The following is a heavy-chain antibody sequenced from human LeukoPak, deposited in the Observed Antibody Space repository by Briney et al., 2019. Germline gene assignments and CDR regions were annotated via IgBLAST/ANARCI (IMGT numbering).Heavy chain of an antibody. V-gene: IGHV3-9*03. D-gene: IGHD3-9*01. CDR1: GFTFDDYA. CDR2: ISWNSGRR. CDR3: AKGPDYDILTPIDY. J-gene: IGHJ4*02. Sequence: PGGSLGLSCVGSGFTFDDYAMHWVRQAPGKGLEWVSGISWNSGRRGYADSVKGRFTISRDNAKTSLYLQMNSLRAEDMALYYCAKGPDYDILTPIDYWGQGTLVTVSS.